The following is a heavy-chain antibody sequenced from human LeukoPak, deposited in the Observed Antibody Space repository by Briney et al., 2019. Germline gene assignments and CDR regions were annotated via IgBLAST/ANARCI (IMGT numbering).Heavy chain of an antibody. CDR3: ARSQAVVSSSLYYYYMDV. D-gene: IGHD2-2*01. CDR2: TSANKRNT. Sequence: GASVKVSCKASGYTFPSHGFSWVRQAPGQGLEWMGWTSANKRNTNYAQRLQGRVTMTTDTSTNTAYMELRTLRSDDTAVYYCARSQAVVSSSLYYYYMDVWGKGTTIIVSS. J-gene: IGHJ6*03. CDR1: GYTFPSHG. V-gene: IGHV1-18*01.